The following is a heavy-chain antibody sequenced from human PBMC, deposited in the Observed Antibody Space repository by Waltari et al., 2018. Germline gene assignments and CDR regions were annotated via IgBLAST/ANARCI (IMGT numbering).Heavy chain of an antibody. CDR2: LYNDGTT. CDR3: AESRAAAGLDS. D-gene: IGHD6-13*01. CDR1: GFTFSDAW. V-gene: IGHV3-66*02. J-gene: IGHJ4*02. Sequence: EVRLVESGGGLIKPGGSLRLSCAASGFTFSDAWMNWVRQATGKGLEWVSVLYNDGTTHYVDSVEGRFTISRDHSDNTLHLQMSSLRAEDTAVYYCAESRAAAGLDSWGQGTLVTVSS.